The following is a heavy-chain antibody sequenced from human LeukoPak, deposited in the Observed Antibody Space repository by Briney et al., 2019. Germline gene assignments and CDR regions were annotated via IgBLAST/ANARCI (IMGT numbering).Heavy chain of an antibody. CDR1: GDSITRNY. CDR2: IYNSGNT. Sequence: SETLSLTCTVSGDSITRNYWSWIRQPAGKGLEWIGRIYNSGNTNYSPYLESRVTTSTDTSKNQFSLKLTSVTAADTAVYYCARGSFDSSGYYVFDYWGQGTLVTVSS. D-gene: IGHD3-22*01. J-gene: IGHJ4*02. CDR3: ARGSFDSSGYYVFDY. V-gene: IGHV4-4*07.